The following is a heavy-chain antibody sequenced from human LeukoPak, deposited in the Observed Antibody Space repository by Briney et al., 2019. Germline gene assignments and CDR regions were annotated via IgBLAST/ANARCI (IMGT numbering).Heavy chain of an antibody. V-gene: IGHV1-18*01. CDR2: ISAYNNNT. CDR3: ARVVVIMPAATD. D-gene: IGHD2-2*01. Sequence: ASVKVSCKASGYTFSSYGISWVRQAPGQGLEWMGWISAYNNNTNYAQNVQGRVTMTTDTSTNTAYMELRSLRSDDTAVYYCARVVVIMPAATDWGQGTLVTVSS. CDR1: GYTFSSYG. J-gene: IGHJ4*02.